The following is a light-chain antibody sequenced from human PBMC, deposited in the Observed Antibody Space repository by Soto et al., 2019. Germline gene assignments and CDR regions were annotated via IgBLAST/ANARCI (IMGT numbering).Light chain of an antibody. V-gene: IGKV3-11*01. CDR1: QSVSSY. CDR2: DAS. J-gene: IGKJ5*01. CDR3: QQHSKWPVT. Sequence: EIVLTHSPATLSLSPWEIATLSRRASQSVSSYLAWYQQKPGQAPRLLIYDASNRATGIPARFSGSGSGTDFTLTISSLEPEDFVVYYCQQHSKWPVTFGQGTRLEIK.